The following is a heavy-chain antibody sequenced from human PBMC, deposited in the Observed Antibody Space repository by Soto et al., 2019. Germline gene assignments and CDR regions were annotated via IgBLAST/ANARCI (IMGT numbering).Heavy chain of an antibody. CDR3: ARVTYYYDSSGYHQFDY. CDR2: IIPIFGTA. CDR1: GGTFSSYA. J-gene: IGHJ4*02. V-gene: IGHV1-69*13. Sequence: ASVKVSCKASGGTFSSYAISWVRQAPGQGLEWMGGIIPIFGTANYAQKFQGRVTITADESTSTAYMELSSLRSEDTAVYYCARVTYYYDSSGYHQFDYWGQGTLVTVSS. D-gene: IGHD3-22*01.